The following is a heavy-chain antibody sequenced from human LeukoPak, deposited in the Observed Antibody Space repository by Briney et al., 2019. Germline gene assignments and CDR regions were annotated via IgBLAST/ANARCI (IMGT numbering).Heavy chain of an antibody. V-gene: IGHV3-30-3*01. CDR1: GFTFSSYA. D-gene: IGHD3-22*01. Sequence: GGSLRLSCAASGFTFSSYAMPWVRQAPGKGLEWVAVISYDGSNKYYADSVKGRFTISRDNSKNTLYLQMNSLRAEDTAVYYCARDPPDYYYDSSAETGDYWGQGTLVTVSS. CDR2: ISYDGSNK. CDR3: ARDPPDYYYDSSAETGDY. J-gene: IGHJ4*02.